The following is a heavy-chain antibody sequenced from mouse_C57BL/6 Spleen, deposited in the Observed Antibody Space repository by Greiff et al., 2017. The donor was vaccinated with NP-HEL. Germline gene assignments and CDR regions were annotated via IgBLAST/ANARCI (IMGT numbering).Heavy chain of an antibody. Sequence: VQLQQSGAELVKPGASVKLSCTASGFNIKDYYMHWVKQRTEQGLEWIGRIDPEDGETKYAPKFQGKATITADTSSNTADLQLSSLTSEDTAVYYCARGSYDFDYWGQGTTLTVSS. D-gene: IGHD2-12*01. CDR2: IDPEDGET. V-gene: IGHV14-2*01. CDR1: GFNIKDYY. J-gene: IGHJ2*01. CDR3: ARGSYDFDY.